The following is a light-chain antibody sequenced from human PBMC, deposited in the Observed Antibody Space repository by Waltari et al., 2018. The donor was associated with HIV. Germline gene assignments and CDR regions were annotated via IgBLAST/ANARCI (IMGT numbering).Light chain of an antibody. Sequence: DIQMTQSPSSLSASLGHRVTFTCQASQDITNYLNWYQQKPGKAPKLLIYGASNLETGVPSRFSGSGSGTYFTFTISSLQPEDLATYHCQQYDDLPYTFGQGTKLDVK. CDR3: QQYDDLPYT. CDR2: GAS. J-gene: IGKJ2*01. CDR1: QDITNY. V-gene: IGKV1-33*01.